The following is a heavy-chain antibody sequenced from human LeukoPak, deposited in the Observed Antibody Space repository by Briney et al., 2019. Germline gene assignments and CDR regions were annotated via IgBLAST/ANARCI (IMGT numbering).Heavy chain of an antibody. Sequence: PSETLSLTCTVSGGSISSGDYYWSWIRQPPGKGLEWIGYIYYSGSTYYNPSLKSRVTISVDTSKNQFSLKLSSVTAADTAVYYCARDRVPAAEPGYFDYWGQGTLVTVSS. CDR1: GGSISSGDYY. CDR3: ARDRVPAAEPGYFDY. J-gene: IGHJ4*02. V-gene: IGHV4-30-4*01. D-gene: IGHD2-2*01. CDR2: IYYSGST.